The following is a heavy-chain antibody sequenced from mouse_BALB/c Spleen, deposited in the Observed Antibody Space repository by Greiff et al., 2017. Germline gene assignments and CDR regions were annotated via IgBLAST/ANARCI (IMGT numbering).Heavy chain of an antibody. V-gene: IGHV5-6-5*01. CDR3: ARGRDSLDY. CDR2: ISSGGST. CDR1: GFTFSSYA. J-gene: IGHJ2*01. Sequence: EVQVVESGGGLVKPGGSLKLSCAASGFTFSSYAMSWVRQTPEKRLEWVASISSGGSTYYPDSVKGRFTISRDNARNILYLQMSSLRSEDTAMYYCARGRDSLDYWGQGTTLTVSS.